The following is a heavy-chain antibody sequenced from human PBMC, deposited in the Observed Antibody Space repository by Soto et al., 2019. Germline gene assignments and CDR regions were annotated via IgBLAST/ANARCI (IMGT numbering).Heavy chain of an antibody. J-gene: IGHJ4*02. D-gene: IGHD1-1*01. V-gene: IGHV3-23*01. CDR2: ISGSGGST. CDR3: AKDDGWNQQFDY. Sequence: EVQLLESGGGLVQPGGSLRLSCAASGFTFSSYAISWVRQAPGKGLEWVSAISGSGGSTYYADSVKGRFTISRDNSKNTLYLQMTRLRDEDTAVYYCAKDDGWNQQFDYWGQGTLVTVSS. CDR1: GFTFSSYA.